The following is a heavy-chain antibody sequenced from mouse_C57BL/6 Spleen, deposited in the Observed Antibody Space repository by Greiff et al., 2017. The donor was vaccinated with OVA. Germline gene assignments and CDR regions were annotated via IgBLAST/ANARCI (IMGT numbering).Heavy chain of an antibody. CDR2: IDPSDSYT. V-gene: IGHV1-69*01. CDR3: ARWRDGYYGQAMAY. J-gene: IGHJ4*01. D-gene: IGHD2-3*01. CDR1: GYTFTSYW. Sequence: VQLQQSGAELVMPGASVKLSCKASGYTFTSYWMHWVKQRPGQGLEWIGEIDPSDSYTNYNQKFKGKSTLTVDKSSSTAYMQLSSLTSEDSAVDYCARWRDGYYGQAMAYWGQGTSVTVSS.